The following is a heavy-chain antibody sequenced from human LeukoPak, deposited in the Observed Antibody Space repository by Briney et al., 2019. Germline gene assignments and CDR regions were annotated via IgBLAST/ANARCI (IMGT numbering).Heavy chain of an antibody. J-gene: IGHJ3*02. Sequence: SETLSLTCTVSGGSISSYYWSWIRQPPGKGLEWIGYIYYSGSTNYNPSLKSRVTISVGTSKNQFSLKLSSVTAADTAVYYCARLQREKNAFDIWGQGTMVTVSS. CDR1: GGSISSYY. CDR3: ARLQREKNAFDI. V-gene: IGHV4-59*08. CDR2: IYYSGST. D-gene: IGHD5-18*01.